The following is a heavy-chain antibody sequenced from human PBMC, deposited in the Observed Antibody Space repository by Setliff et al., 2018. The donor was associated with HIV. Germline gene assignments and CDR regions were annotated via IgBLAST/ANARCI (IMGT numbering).Heavy chain of an antibody. CDR3: ARERFLGAPFDY. J-gene: IGHJ4*02. D-gene: IGHD3-3*01. CDR1: GDSINSGGYY. Sequence: SETLSLTCIVSGDSINSGGYYWSWIRQPPGKGLEWIGYIYYTGSTNYNSSLKSRVTISVDTSRNQFSLRVSSVTAADTAVYYCARERFLGAPFDYWGQGTLVTVSS. CDR2: IYYTGST. V-gene: IGHV4-61*08.